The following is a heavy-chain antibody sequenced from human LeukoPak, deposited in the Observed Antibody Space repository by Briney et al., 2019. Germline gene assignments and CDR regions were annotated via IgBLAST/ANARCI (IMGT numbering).Heavy chain of an antibody. CDR3: ARDGYCSSTSCYWGYYYYMDV. V-gene: IGHV3-30-3*01. J-gene: IGHJ6*03. CDR2: ISSDGSNK. Sequence: PGGSLRLSCAASGFTFSTYAMHWVRQAPGKGLEWVTVISSDGSNKYYADSVKGRFTISRDNSKNTLYLQMNSLRAEDTAVYYCARDGYCSSTSCYWGYYYYMDVWGKGTTVTVSS. D-gene: IGHD2-2*03. CDR1: GFTFSTYA.